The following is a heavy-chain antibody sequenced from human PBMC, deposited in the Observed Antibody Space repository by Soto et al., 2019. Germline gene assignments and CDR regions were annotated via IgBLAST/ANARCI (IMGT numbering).Heavy chain of an antibody. CDR2: ISGSGGST. J-gene: IGHJ5*02. Sequence: AGGSLRLSCAASGFTFSTYAMSWVRQAPGKGLEWVSAISGSGGSTYYADSVKGRFTISRDNSKNTLFLQMNSLRAEDTAVHYCARGLGYCSSTSCYIWFAHWGHGTLVTVS. CDR1: GFTFSTYA. V-gene: IGHV3-23*01. CDR3: ARGLGYCSSTSCYIWFAH. D-gene: IGHD2-2*02.